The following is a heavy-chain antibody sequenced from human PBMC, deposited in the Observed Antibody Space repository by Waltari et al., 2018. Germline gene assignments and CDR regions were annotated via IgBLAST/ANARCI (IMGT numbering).Heavy chain of an antibody. CDR1: GLLVRSTS. V-gene: IGHV3-53*01. CDR3: ARDRKYYSSGWSVIFDY. D-gene: IGHD6-19*01. J-gene: IGHJ4*02. Sequence: EVQLVVSGGVLIQPGWALRLPCVAPGLLVRSTSWSWVRQAPGKGLEWVSVIYTSGSTDYADSVKGRFTISRDDSKNTLFLQMNNLRAEDTAVYYCARDRKYYSSGWSVIFDYWGQGTLVTVSS. CDR2: IYTSGST.